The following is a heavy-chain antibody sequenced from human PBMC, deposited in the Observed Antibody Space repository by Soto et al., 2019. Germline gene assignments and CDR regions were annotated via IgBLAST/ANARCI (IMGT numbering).Heavy chain of an antibody. V-gene: IGHV1-69*06. CDR2: IIPIFGTP. Sequence: RASVKVSCKASGGSSSTYAISWVRQAPGQGLEWMGGIIPIFGTPNYAQKFQGRVTITADRSTSTAYLELNSLRSEDTAVYYCAAPRTDGYKVPDPSTYYYYGLDVWGQGTTVTVSS. CDR1: GGSSSTYA. D-gene: IGHD5-12*01. J-gene: IGHJ6*02. CDR3: AAPRTDGYKVPDPSTYYYYGLDV.